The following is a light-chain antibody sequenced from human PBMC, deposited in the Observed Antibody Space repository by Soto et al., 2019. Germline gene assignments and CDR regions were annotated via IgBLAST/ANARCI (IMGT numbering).Light chain of an antibody. CDR2: DVN. V-gene: IGLV2-11*01. CDR3: SSYAGNYTLD. J-gene: IGLJ2*01. CDR1: SSDVGTYNS. Sequence: QSVLTQPRSVSGSPGQSVTISCTGTSSDVGTYNSVSWYQQHPGKAPKLMIYDVNKRPSGVPYRFSGSMSGNTASLTISGLQADDEADYHCSSYAGNYTLDFGGGTQLTVL.